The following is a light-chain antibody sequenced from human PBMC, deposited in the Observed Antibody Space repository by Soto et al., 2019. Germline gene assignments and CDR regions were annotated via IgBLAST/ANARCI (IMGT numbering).Light chain of an antibody. CDR1: QDISNY. V-gene: IGKV1-33*01. Sequence: DIPMTQSPSSLSASVGDRVTIACQASQDISNYLNWYQQKPGKAPKLLIYDASNLEPGVPSRFSGSGSGTDFTFTINSLQPEDIATYYCQQYDNLPLTFGRGTKLEIK. CDR2: DAS. J-gene: IGKJ2*01. CDR3: QQYDNLPLT.